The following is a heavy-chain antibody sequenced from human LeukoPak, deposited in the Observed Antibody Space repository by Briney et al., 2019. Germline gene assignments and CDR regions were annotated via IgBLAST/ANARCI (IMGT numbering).Heavy chain of an antibody. CDR1: GFTFSSYG. J-gene: IGHJ4*02. CDR2: ISYDGSNK. V-gene: IGHV3-30*12. CDR3: ARRTPHDFDYYYDSSGYYLYYFDY. D-gene: IGHD3-22*01. Sequence: PGGSLRLSCAASGFTFSSYGMHWVRQAPGKGLEWVAVISYDGSNKYYADSVKGRFTISRDNSKNTLYLQMNSLRAEDTAVYYCARRTPHDFDYYYDSSGYYLYYFDYWGQGTLVTVSS.